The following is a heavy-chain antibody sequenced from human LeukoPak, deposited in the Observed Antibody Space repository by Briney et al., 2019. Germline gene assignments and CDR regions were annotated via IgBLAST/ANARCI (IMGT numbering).Heavy chain of an antibody. J-gene: IGHJ4*02. CDR2: INPSGGST. D-gene: IGHD3-16*01. CDR1: GYTFTSHA. CDR3: ARDLGDYGDYDY. Sequence: ASVKVSCKASGYTFTSHAMNWVRQAPGQGLEWMGIINPSGGSTSYAQKFQGRVTMTRDMSTSTVYMELSSLRSEDTAVYYCARDLGDYGDYDYWGQGTLVTVSS. V-gene: IGHV1-46*01.